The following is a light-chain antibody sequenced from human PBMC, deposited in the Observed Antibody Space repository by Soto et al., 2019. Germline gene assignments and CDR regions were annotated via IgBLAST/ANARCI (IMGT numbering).Light chain of an antibody. CDR1: QSISSY. CDR2: AAS. CDR3: QQSYSTPRT. Sequence: IRIYHSASSLSASNRDRVTITCRASQSISSYLNWYQQKPGKAPKLLIYAASSLQSGVPSRFSGSGSGTDFTLTISSLQPEDFATYYCQQSYSTPRTFGQGTKVDTK. J-gene: IGKJ1*01. V-gene: IGKV1-39*01.